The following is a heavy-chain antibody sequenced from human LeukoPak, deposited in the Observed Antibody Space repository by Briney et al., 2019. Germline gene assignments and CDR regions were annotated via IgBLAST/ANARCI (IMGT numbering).Heavy chain of an antibody. D-gene: IGHD3-16*01. J-gene: IGHJ4*02. CDR3: AKVTGGDMITYGGLDY. CDR2: ISPTGGTT. V-gene: IGHV3-74*01. Sequence: GGSLRLSCTASGFSFSGHWMHWARQLPGKGLVWVSRISPTGGTTSYADSVKGRFTVSRDNSKNTLYLQMNSLRAEDTAIYYCAKVTGGDMITYGGLDYWGQGTLVTVSS. CDR1: GFSFSGHW.